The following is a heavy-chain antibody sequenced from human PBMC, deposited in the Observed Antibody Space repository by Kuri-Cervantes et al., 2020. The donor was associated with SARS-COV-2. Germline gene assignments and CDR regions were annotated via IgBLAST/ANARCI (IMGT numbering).Heavy chain of an antibody. CDR2: IYSGGSST. CDR1: GFTFRSYA. J-gene: IGHJ4*02. V-gene: IGHV3-23*03. Sequence: GESLKISCAASGFTFRSYAMSWVRQAPGKGLEWASVIYSGGSSTYYADSVKGRFTISRDNSKNTLYLQMNSLRAEDTAVYYCAKDREVHDYGGSFDYWGQGTLVTVSS. CDR3: AKDREVHDYGGSFDY. D-gene: IGHD4-17*01.